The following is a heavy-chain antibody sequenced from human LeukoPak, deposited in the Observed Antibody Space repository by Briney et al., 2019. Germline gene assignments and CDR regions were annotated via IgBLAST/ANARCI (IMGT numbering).Heavy chain of an antibody. Sequence: PGESLKISCKGSGYSFTSYWIGWVRQMPGKGLEWMGIIYPGDSDTRYSPSFQGQVTISADKSISTAYLQWSSLKASDTAMYYCARRVVVAATQSNWFDPWGQGTLVTVSS. CDR3: ARRVVVAATQSNWFDP. CDR2: IYPGDSDT. CDR1: GYSFTSYW. V-gene: IGHV5-51*01. D-gene: IGHD2-15*01. J-gene: IGHJ5*02.